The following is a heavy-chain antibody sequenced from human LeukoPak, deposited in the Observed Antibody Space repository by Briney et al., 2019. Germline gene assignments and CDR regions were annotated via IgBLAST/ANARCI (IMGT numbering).Heavy chain of an antibody. CDR2: ISWNSGSI. Sequence: GGSLRLSCAASGFTFDDYAMHWVRQAPGKGLEWVSGISWNSGSIGYADSVKGRFTISRDNAKNSLYLQMNSLRTEDTALYYCAKDGARIWFGRYNWFDPWGQGTLVTVSS. D-gene: IGHD3-10*01. J-gene: IGHJ5*02. V-gene: IGHV3-9*01. CDR3: AKDGARIWFGRYNWFDP. CDR1: GFTFDDYA.